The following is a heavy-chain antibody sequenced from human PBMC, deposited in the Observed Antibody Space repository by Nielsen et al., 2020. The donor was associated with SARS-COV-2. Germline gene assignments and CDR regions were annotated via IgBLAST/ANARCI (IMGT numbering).Heavy chain of an antibody. J-gene: IGHJ4*02. CDR3: AKVRRGLYTSGWYGIDY. D-gene: IGHD6-19*01. CDR1: GFTFSSYG. V-gene: IGHV3-30*18. Sequence: GESLKISCAASGFTFSSYGMHWVRQAPGKGLEWVAAISYDGSNKYYADSVKGRFTISRDNSKNTVFLEMNNLRAEDTAVYYCAKVRRGLYTSGWYGIDYWGQGTLVTVSS. CDR2: ISYDGSNK.